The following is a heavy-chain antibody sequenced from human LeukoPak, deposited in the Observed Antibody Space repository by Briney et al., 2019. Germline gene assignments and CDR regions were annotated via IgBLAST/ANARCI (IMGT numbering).Heavy chain of an antibody. CDR1: GFTFSDYY. Sequence: GSLRLSCAASGFTFSDYYMSWIRQPAGKGLEWIGRFSASGNSNYNPSLKSRVTISVDTSKNQFSLKLSSVTAADTAVYYCARLGGRPPLYYMDVWGKGTTVTVSS. D-gene: IGHD1-26*01. CDR3: ARLGGRPPLYYMDV. J-gene: IGHJ6*03. V-gene: IGHV4-4*07. CDR2: FSASGNS.